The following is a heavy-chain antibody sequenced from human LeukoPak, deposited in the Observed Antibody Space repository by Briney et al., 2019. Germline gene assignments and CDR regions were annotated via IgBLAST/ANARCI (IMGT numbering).Heavy chain of an antibody. CDR3: ARARGRITFGGIRHAFDI. Sequence: RASVKVSCKASGGTFSSYAMNWVRQAPGQGLEWVARIIPLLGITNHAQKLQGRVTVTADTSTNTAYMELSSLISDDTAVYYCARARGRITFGGIRHAFDIWGQGTLVTVSS. CDR1: GGTFSSYA. CDR2: IIPLLGIT. D-gene: IGHD3-16*01. V-gene: IGHV1-69*04. J-gene: IGHJ3*02.